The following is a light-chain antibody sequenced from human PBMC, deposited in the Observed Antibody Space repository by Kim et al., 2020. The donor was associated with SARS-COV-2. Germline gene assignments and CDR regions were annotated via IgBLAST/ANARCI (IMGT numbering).Light chain of an antibody. J-gene: IGLJ2*01. Sequence: SSELTQDPAVSVALGQTVSITCQGDSLRKYYATWYQQKARQAPVLVFYGKDKRPSGVPDRFSGSTSGNTAYLTITGAQAADEADYYFESRDSLNKVVFGG. CDR1: SLRKYY. CDR3: ESRDSLNKVV. V-gene: IGLV3-19*01. CDR2: GKD.